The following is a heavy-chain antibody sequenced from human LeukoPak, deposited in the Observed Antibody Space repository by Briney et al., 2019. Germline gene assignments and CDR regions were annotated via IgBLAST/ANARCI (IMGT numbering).Heavy chain of an antibody. D-gene: IGHD6-13*01. CDR3: AKGTVGTYYFYYMDV. Sequence: GGSLRLSCAASGFTFSKYAMTWVRQAPGKGLECVSAIGGSVAETYSADSVKGRFTISRDNSKNTLYLQMNSLRAEDTAIYYCAKGTVGTYYFYYMDVWGKGTTVTVS. CDR1: GFTFSKYA. CDR2: IGGSVAET. V-gene: IGHV3-23*01. J-gene: IGHJ6*03.